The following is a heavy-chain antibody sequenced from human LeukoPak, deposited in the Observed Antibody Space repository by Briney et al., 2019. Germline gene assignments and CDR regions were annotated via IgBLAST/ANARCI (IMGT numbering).Heavy chain of an antibody. J-gene: IGHJ4*02. CDR3: ARGVGFSKYYFDY. CDR1: GFAFSSYS. Sequence: PGGSLRLSCAASGFAFSSYSMNWVRQAPGKGLEWVSSISSSSSYIYYADSVKGRFTISRDDAKNSLYLQMNSLRAEDTAVYYCARGVGFSKYYFDYWGQGTLVTVSS. CDR2: ISSSSSYI. D-gene: IGHD3-3*01. V-gene: IGHV3-21*01.